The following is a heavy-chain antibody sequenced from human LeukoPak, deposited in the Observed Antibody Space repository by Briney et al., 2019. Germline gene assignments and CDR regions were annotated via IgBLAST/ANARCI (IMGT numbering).Heavy chain of an antibody. Sequence: ASVKVSCKASGYTFTSYDINWVRQATGQGLEGMGWMNPNSGNTGYAQKFQGRVTITRNTSISTAYMELSSLRSEDTAVYYCARDSGTGLYAFDIWGQGTMVTVSS. CDR2: MNPNSGNT. J-gene: IGHJ3*02. D-gene: IGHD1-1*01. V-gene: IGHV1-8*03. CDR3: ARDSGTGLYAFDI. CDR1: GYTFTSYD.